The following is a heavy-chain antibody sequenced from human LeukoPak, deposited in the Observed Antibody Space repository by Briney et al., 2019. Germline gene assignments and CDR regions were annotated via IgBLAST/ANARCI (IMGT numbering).Heavy chain of an antibody. CDR1: GHSFTSYW. D-gene: IGHD3-10*02. CDR3: ARRLASTMYYFDY. J-gene: IGHJ4*02. Sequence: GESLKISCKGSGHSFTSYWIGWVRQMPGKGLEWMGIIYPGDSDTRYSPSFQGQVTISADKSISTAYLQWSSLKASDTAMYYCARRLASTMYYFDYWGQGTLVTVSS. CDR2: IYPGDSDT. V-gene: IGHV5-51*01.